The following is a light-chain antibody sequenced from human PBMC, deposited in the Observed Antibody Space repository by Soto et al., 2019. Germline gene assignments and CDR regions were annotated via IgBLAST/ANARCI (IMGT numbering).Light chain of an antibody. Sequence: DIQMTQSPSTLSASVGDRVTITCRASQNLNNWLAWFQQKPGKAPTLLIYKASGLESGVPSRFSGSGSGTEFTLTISSLQPDDISTYYCLQYNSYPWTFGQGTKVEIK. CDR1: QNLNNW. J-gene: IGKJ1*01. V-gene: IGKV1-5*03. CDR3: LQYNSYPWT. CDR2: KAS.